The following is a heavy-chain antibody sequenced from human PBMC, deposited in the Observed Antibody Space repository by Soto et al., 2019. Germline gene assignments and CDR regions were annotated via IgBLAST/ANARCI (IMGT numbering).Heavy chain of an antibody. CDR1: GYSISSGYY. CDR3: ARVLQYYDILTGYYKYYYYYGMDV. Sequence: SETLSLTCAVSGYSISSGYYWGWIRQPPGKGLEWIGSIYHSGSTYYNPSLKSRVTISVDTSKNQFSLKLSSVTAADTAVYYCARVLQYYDILTGYYKYYYYYGMDVWGQGTTVTVSS. D-gene: IGHD3-9*01. J-gene: IGHJ6*02. V-gene: IGHV4-38-2*01. CDR2: IYHSGST.